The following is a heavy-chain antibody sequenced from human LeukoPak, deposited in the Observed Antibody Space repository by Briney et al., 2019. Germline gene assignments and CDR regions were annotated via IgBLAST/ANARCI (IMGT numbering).Heavy chain of an antibody. CDR3: ARDSWDLIGYFFDY. J-gene: IGHJ4*02. D-gene: IGHD3-22*01. V-gene: IGHV3-23*01. CDR2: ITGSGGST. Sequence: GGSLRLSCAASGFTFSSYAMSWVRQAPGKGLEWVSGITGSGGSTYYADPVKGRFTISRDNSKNTLYLQMNSLRADDTAVYYCARDSWDLIGYFFDYWGQGTLVTVSS. CDR1: GFTFSSYA.